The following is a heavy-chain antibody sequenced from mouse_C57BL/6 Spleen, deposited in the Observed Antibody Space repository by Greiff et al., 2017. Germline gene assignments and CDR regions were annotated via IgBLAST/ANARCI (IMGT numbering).Heavy chain of an antibody. CDR2: IYPSDSET. CDR1: GYTFTSYW. J-gene: IGHJ4*01. CDR3: ARTGGYYARDY. Sequence: VQLQESGAELVRPGSSVKLSCKASGYTFTSYWMDWVKQRPGQGLEWIGNIYPSDSETHYNQKFKDKATLTVDKSSSTAYMQLSSLTSEDSAVYYWARTGGYYARDYGGQGTPVTVSS. V-gene: IGHV1-61*01.